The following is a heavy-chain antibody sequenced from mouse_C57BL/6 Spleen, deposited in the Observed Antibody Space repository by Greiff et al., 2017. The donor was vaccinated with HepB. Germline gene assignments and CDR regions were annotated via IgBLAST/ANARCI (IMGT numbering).Heavy chain of an antibody. CDR2: IWSGGST. V-gene: IGHV2-2*01. CDR1: GFSLTSYG. CDR3: ARNRGLRLYWYFDV. Sequence: VMLVESGPGLVQPSQRLSITCTVSGFSLTSYGVHWVRQSPGKGLEWLGVIWSGGSTDYNAAFISRLSISKDNSKSQVFFKMNSLQADDTAIYYCARNRGLRLYWYFDVWGTGTTVTVSS. J-gene: IGHJ1*03. D-gene: IGHD2-4*01.